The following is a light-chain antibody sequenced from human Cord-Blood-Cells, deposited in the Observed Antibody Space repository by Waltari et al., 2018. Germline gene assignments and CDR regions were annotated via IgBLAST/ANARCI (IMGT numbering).Light chain of an antibody. CDR3: QQSDSTPWT. J-gene: IGKJ1*01. CDR2: AES. CDR1: QSISSY. V-gene: IGKV1-39*01. Sequence: IQMTQSPSSLSASVGDRVTITCRASQSISSYLNWYQQKPGKAPKLLIYAESSVQSGVPSRFSGSGSGTDFTLTISSLQPEDCATDYCQQSDSTPWTFGQGTKVEIK.